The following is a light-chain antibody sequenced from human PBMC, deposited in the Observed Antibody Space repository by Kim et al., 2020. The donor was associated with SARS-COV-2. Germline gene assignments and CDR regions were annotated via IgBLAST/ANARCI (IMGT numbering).Light chain of an antibody. Sequence: SVKLTCTLSSGHSTYIIAWHQHQPGKAPRYLMKLEGSGSYNRGSGVPDRFSGSSSGADRYLTISNLQSEDEADYYCETWNSNTHVFGTGTKVTVL. J-gene: IGLJ1*01. V-gene: IGLV4-60*03. CDR1: SGHSTYI. CDR3: ETWNSNTHV. CDR2: LEGSGSY.